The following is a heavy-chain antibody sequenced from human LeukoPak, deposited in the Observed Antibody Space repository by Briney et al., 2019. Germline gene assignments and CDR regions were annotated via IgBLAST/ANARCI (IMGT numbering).Heavy chain of an antibody. D-gene: IGHD2-2*01. V-gene: IGHV1-18*01. CDR3: ARHSIVVVPAAIPSLFDY. J-gene: IGHJ4*02. Sequence: ASVKVSCKASGYTFTSYGISWVRQAPGQGLEWMGWISAYNGNTNYAQKLQGRVTMTTDTSTSTAYMELRSLRSDDTAVYYCARHSIVVVPAAIPSLFDYWGQGTLVTVSS. CDR2: ISAYNGNT. CDR1: GYTFTSYG.